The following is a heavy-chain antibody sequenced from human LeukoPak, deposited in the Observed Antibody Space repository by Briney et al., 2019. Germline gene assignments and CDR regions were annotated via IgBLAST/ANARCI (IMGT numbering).Heavy chain of an antibody. CDR3: ARELLNAPTPGAY. CDR1: IDSTNGNY. V-gene: IGHV4-4*02. J-gene: IGHJ4*02. D-gene: IGHD2-21*01. CDR2: VHRSGST. Sequence: SETLSLTCAVSIDSTNGNYWSWVRQSPGKGLEWIGEVHRSGSTNYKPSLKRRVTLSIDRSKDQISLDLTSATAADTAVYYCARELLNAPTPGAYWGQGILVTVSS.